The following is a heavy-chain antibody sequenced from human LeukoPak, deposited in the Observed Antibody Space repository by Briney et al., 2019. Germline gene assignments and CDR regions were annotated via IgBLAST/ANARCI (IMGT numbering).Heavy chain of an antibody. V-gene: IGHV1-8*03. D-gene: IGHD2-2*01. CDR2: MNPNSGNT. Sequence: GASVKVSCKASGYTFTSYDINWVRQATGQGLEWMGWMNPNSGNTGYAQKFQGRVTITRDTSISTAYMELSSLRSEDTAVYYCARGYCSSTSCYHYYYYMDVWGKGTTVTVSS. CDR3: ARGYCSSTSCYHYYYYMDV. CDR1: GYTFTSYD. J-gene: IGHJ6*03.